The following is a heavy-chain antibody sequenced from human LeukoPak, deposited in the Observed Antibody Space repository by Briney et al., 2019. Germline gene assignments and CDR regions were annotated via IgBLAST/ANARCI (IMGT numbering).Heavy chain of an antibody. V-gene: IGHV3-30-3*01. CDR2: ISYDGSNK. D-gene: IGHD5-24*01. J-gene: IGHJ4*02. Sequence: GGSLRLSCAASGFTFSSYAMHWVRQAPGKGLEWVAVISYDGSNKYYADSVKGRFTISRDNSKNTLYLQMNSLRAEDTAVYYCARKSRDGYNGIDYWGQGTLVTVSS. CDR3: ARKSRDGYNGIDY. CDR1: GFTFSSYA.